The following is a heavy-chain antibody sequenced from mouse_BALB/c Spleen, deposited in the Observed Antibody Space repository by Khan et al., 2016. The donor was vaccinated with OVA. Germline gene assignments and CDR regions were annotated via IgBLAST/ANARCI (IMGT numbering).Heavy chain of an antibody. CDR1: GYIFTSYW. V-gene: IGHV1S132*01. J-gene: IGHJ2*01. Sequence: QVQLKESGAELVRPGASVKLSCKTSGYIFTSYWIHWVKQSPGKGLEWIARIYPGTDNTYYNEKFKDKATLTVDKSSSTAYMQLSSLKSEDSDVYFCAREEDLCHFDHWGQGITLTVSS. D-gene: IGHD6-1*01. CDR2: IYPGTDNT. CDR3: AREEDLCHFDH.